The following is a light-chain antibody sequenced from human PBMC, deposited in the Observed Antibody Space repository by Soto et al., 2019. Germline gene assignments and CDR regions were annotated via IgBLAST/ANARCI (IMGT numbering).Light chain of an antibody. Sequence: IVMRQSPATLSASPWDRATLSCRASQSISATLAWYQQKPGQTPRLLIYGASTRASGVPAKFSGSGPGTAFTLPTRSLQSEDFAAYYCQQYNKWPPITFGQGTRLEIK. CDR1: QSISAT. V-gene: IGKV3-15*01. J-gene: IGKJ5*01. CDR2: GAS. CDR3: QQYNKWPPIT.